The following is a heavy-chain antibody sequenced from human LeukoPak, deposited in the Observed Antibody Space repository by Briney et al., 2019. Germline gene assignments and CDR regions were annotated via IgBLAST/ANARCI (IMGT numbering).Heavy chain of an antibody. CDR2: IIPILGIA. V-gene: IGHV1-69*04. D-gene: IGHD6-13*01. Sequence: EASVKVSCKASGGTFSSYAISWVRQAPGQGLEWMGRIIPILGIANYAQKFQGRATITADKSTSTAYMELSSLRSEDTAVYYCARDNSDVLTSAAAGTTVFDPWGQGTLVTVSS. J-gene: IGHJ5*02. CDR1: GGTFSSYA. CDR3: ARDNSDVLTSAAAGTTVFDP.